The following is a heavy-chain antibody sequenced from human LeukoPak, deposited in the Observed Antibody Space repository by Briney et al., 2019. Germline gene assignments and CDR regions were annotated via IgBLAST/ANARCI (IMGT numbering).Heavy chain of an antibody. D-gene: IGHD1-26*01. J-gene: IGHJ4*02. V-gene: IGHV4-34*01. CDR1: GESFSSNY. CDR3: ARGEVGADRNFDS. CDR2: INHSGST. Sequence: SETLSLTCAVSGESFSSNYCSWIRQPPAKGLEWSGEINHSGSTNYNPSLTSRVSISVDTSKNQFSLKLSSVTAADTAVYYCARGEVGADRNFDSWGQGTLVTVSS.